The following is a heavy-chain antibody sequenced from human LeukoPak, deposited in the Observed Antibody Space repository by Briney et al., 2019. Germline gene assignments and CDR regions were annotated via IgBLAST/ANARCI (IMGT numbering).Heavy chain of an antibody. Sequence: GGSLRLSCAASGFTFSTYAMHWVRQAPGKGLEWVAVISFDGSSKYYEDSAKGRFAISRDNSKNTLYLQMNSLRAGDTAVYYCARGFKMVRGVPFDYWGQGTLVTVSS. CDR1: GFTFSTYA. J-gene: IGHJ4*02. V-gene: IGHV3-30*09. D-gene: IGHD3-10*01. CDR2: ISFDGSSK. CDR3: ARGFKMVRGVPFDY.